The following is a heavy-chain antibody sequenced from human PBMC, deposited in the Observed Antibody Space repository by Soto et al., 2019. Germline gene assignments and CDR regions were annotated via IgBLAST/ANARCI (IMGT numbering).Heavy chain of an antibody. V-gene: IGHV5-10-1*03. D-gene: IGHD2-2*01. CDR1: GYSFTSYW. CDR3: ARHNVPAATLTQYGMDV. J-gene: IGHJ6*02. CDR2: IDPSDSYT. Sequence: EVQLVQSGAEVKKPGESLRISCKGSGYSFTSYWISWVRQMPGKGLEWMGRIDPSDSYTNYSPSFQGHVTISADKSISTAYLQWSSLKASDTAMYYCARHNVPAATLTQYGMDVWGQGTTVTVSS.